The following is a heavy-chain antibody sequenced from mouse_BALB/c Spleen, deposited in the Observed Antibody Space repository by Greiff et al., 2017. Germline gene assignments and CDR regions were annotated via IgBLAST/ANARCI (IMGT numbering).Heavy chain of an antibody. Sequence: EVKLQQSGAELVRSGASVKLSCTASGFNIKDYYMHWVKQRPEQGLEWIGWIDPENGDTEYAPKFQGKATMTADTSSNTAYLQLSSLTSEDTAVYYCNAGYRYDEAYWGQGTLVTVSA. V-gene: IGHV14-4*02. CDR2: IDPENGDT. J-gene: IGHJ3*01. D-gene: IGHD2-14*01. CDR3: NAGYRYDEAY. CDR1: GFNIKDYY.